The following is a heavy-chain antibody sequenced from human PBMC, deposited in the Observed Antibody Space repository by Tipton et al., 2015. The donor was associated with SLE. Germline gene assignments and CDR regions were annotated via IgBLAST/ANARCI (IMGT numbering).Heavy chain of an antibody. CDR1: GASITSYY. CDR3: ARGSDYDLDY. D-gene: IGHD4-17*01. CDR2: FYSSGST. V-gene: IGHV4-4*08. J-gene: IGHJ4*02. Sequence: TLSLTCSISGASITSYYWCWIRQPPERGLEWIGSFYSSGSTNYNPSLMSRVTISVDTSNNKFSLKLRSVTAADTAVYYCARGSDYDLDYWGQGTLVTVSS.